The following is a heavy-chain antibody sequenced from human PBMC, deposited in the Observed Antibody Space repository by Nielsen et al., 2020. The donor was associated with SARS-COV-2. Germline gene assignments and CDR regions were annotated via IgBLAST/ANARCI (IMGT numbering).Heavy chain of an antibody. Sequence: GGSLRLSCAASGLTVSRNYMTWVRQAPGKGLEWASVIYTDGDTYYADSVKGRFTISRDNSKNTLYLQMNTLRAEDTAVYYCARDSNWKFDYWGQGTLVTVSS. CDR2: IYTDGDT. J-gene: IGHJ4*02. D-gene: IGHD1-20*01. CDR1: GLTVSRNY. CDR3: ARDSNWKFDY. V-gene: IGHV3-66*01.